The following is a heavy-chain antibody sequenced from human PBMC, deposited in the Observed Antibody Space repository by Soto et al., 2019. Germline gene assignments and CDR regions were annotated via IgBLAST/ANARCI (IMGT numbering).Heavy chain of an antibody. CDR2: INPDNGNT. V-gene: IGHV1-18*01. Sequence: ASVKVSCKASGYTFTRSGISWVRQAPGQGLEWLGWINPDNGNTNYAQHLQGRVSLTTDTSTSTAYMDLRSLRSDDTVVYYCATWELGKYYYGLDVWGQGTTVTVSS. D-gene: IGHD1-26*01. CDR1: GYTFTRSG. CDR3: ATWELGKYYYGLDV. J-gene: IGHJ6*02.